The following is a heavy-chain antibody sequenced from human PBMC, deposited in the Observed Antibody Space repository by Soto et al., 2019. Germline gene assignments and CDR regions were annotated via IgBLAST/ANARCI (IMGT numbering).Heavy chain of an antibody. CDR3: AKVAGGSGSPYSDY. Sequence: SETLSLTCAVYGGSFSGYYWSWIRQPPGKGLEWIGEINHSGSTNYNPSLKSRVTISVDTSKNQFSLKLSSVTAADTAVYYCAKVAGGSGSPYSDYWGPGTLVTVSS. D-gene: IGHD3-10*01. J-gene: IGHJ4*02. V-gene: IGHV4-34*01. CDR1: GGSFSGYY. CDR2: INHSGST.